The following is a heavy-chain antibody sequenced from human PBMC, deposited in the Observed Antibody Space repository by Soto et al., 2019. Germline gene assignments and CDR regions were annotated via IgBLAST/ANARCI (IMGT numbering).Heavy chain of an antibody. CDR3: ARGRGGTYDAFDI. D-gene: IGHD1-26*01. CDR2: IFYSGTT. V-gene: IGHV4-59*01. J-gene: IGHJ3*02. Sequence: PSETLSLTCTVSGGSISSYFWSLIRQPPGEGLEWIGDIFYSGTTNYSPSLKSRVTMSLGTAKNQFSLNLTSVTAADTAVYYCARGRGGTYDAFDIWGQGTMVTVSS. CDR1: GGSISSYF.